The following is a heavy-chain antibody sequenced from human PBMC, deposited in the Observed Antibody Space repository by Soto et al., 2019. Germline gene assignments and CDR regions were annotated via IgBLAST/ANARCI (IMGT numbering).Heavy chain of an antibody. CDR2: MNPNSGNT. CDR3: ARTLYGDNVDY. V-gene: IGHV1-8*01. D-gene: IGHD4-17*01. CDR1: GCTFTSYD. J-gene: IGHJ4*02. Sequence: ASVKVSCKASGCTFTSYDINWVRQATGQGLEWMGWMNPNSGNTSYAQKFQGRVTMTRNTSISTAYMELSSLRSEDTAVYYCARTLYGDNVDYWGQGTLVTVSS.